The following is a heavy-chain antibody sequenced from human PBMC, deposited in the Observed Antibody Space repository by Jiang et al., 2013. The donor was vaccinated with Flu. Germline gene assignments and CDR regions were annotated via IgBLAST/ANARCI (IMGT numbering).Heavy chain of an antibody. J-gene: IGHJ6*02. V-gene: IGHV1-69*01. CDR2: IIPIFGTA. CDR1: GGTFSSYA. D-gene: IGHD3-10*01. CDR3: ARVQEDYYGSGSYFYYYYYGMDV. Sequence: GAEVKKPGSSVKVSCKASGGTFSSYAISWVRQAPGQGLEWMGGIIPIFGTANYAQKFQGRVTITADESTSTAYMELSSLRSEDTAVYYCARVQEDYYGSGSYFYYYYYGMDVWGQGTTVTVSS.